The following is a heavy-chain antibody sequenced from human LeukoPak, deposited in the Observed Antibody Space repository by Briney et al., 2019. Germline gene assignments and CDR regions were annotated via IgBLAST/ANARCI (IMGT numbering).Heavy chain of an antibody. Sequence: SETLSLTCAVYGGSFSGYYWRWLRQPPGKGLEWIGEINHSGSTNYKPSLKSRVPISVDTSKNQFSLKLSSVTAADTAVYYCARRLRPGSYYFDYWGQGTLVTVSS. CDR1: GGSFSGYY. CDR3: ARRLRPGSYYFDY. CDR2: INHSGST. D-gene: IGHD4-17*01. J-gene: IGHJ4*02. V-gene: IGHV4-34*01.